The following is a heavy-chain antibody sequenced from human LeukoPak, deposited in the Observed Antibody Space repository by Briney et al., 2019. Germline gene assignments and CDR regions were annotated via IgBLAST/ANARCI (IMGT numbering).Heavy chain of an antibody. CDR2: INQDGTEK. CDR1: GFTFTTYW. J-gene: IGHJ4*02. CDR3: ARRAGAYSHPYDY. V-gene: IGHV3-7*03. Sequence: PGGSLRLSCAASGFTFTTYWMSWVRQAPGKGLEWAANINQDGTEKFYVDSVKGRFTISRDNSKNTLYLQMNSLRAEDTAVYYCARRAGAYSHPYDYWGQGTLVTVSS. D-gene: IGHD4/OR15-4a*01.